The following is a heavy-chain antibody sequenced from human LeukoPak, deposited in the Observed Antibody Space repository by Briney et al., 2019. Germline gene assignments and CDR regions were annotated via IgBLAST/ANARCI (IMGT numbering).Heavy chain of an antibody. V-gene: IGHV1-3*01. CDR3: ARDDCGDTCYPGGY. D-gene: IGHD2-21*01. J-gene: IGHJ4*02. CDR1: GYTFTKYV. CDR2: INAGNGDT. Sequence: ASVKVSCKATGYTFTKYVVHWVRQAPGQRPEWMGWINAGNGDTKYSQNFQDRVTITRDTSANTAYMELSSLTSEDTALYYCARDDCGDTCYPGGYWGQGTLVTVSS.